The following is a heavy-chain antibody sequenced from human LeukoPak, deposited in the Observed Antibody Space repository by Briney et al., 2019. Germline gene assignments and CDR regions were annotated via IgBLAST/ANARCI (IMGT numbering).Heavy chain of an antibody. CDR3: ARYSSLFGVVISWFDP. V-gene: IGHV1-18*01. Sequence: GASVKVSCKASGYTFTSYGISWVRQAPGQGLEWMGWISAYNGNTNYAQKLQSRVTMTTDTSTSTAYMELRSLRSDDTAVYYCARYSSLFGVVISWFDPWGQGTLVTVSS. D-gene: IGHD3-3*01. CDR1: GYTFTSYG. J-gene: IGHJ5*02. CDR2: ISAYNGNT.